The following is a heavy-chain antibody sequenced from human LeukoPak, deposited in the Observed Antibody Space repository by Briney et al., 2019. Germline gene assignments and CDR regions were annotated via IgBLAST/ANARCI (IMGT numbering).Heavy chain of an antibody. CDR2: IRYDGSNK. CDR3: AKDRLLT. Sequence: GGSLRLSCAASGFTFSSSSMNWVRQAPGKGLEWVAFIRYDGSNKYYADSVKGRFTISRDNSKNTLYLQMNSLRAEDTAVYHCAKDRLLTWGQGTLVTVSS. CDR1: GFTFSSSS. V-gene: IGHV3-30*02. D-gene: IGHD5-12*01. J-gene: IGHJ4*02.